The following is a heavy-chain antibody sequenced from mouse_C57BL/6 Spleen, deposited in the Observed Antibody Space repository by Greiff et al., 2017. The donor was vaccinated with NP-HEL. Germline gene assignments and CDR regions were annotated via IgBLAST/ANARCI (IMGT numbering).Heavy chain of an antibody. J-gene: IGHJ2*01. CDR3: AKGGIYYDGSSPYYFDY. V-gene: IGHV1-20*01. D-gene: IGHD1-1*01. Sequence: EVQLQQSGPELVKPGDSVKISCKASGYSFTGYFMNWVMQSHGKSLEWIGRINPYNGDTFYNQKFKGKATLTVDKSSSTAHMELRSLTSEDSAVYYCAKGGIYYDGSSPYYFDYWGQGTTLTVSS. CDR1: GYSFTGYF. CDR2: INPYNGDT.